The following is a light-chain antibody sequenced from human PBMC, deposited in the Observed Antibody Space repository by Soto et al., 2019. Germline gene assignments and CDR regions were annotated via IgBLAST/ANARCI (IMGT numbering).Light chain of an antibody. V-gene: IGLV2-23*02. CDR3: CSYAGSSLYV. CDR2: EVS. Sequence: QSVLTQPASVSGSPGQSITISCTGTSSDVGSYNLVSWYQQHPGKAPKLMIYEVSKRPSGVSNRFSGSKSGNTASLTISGLQAEDEADYYCCSYAGSSLYVFGPGTNVPV. J-gene: IGLJ1*01. CDR1: SSDVGSYNL.